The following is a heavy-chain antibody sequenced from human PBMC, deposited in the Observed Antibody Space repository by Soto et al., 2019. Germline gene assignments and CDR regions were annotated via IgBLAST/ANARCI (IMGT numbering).Heavy chain of an antibody. CDR3: ARESYCSRTSCYTDAFDV. J-gene: IGHJ3*01. D-gene: IGHD2-2*02. V-gene: IGHV3-48*02. Sequence: EVQLVESGGGLVQPGGSLRLSCAVTGFIFSSYSMNWVGRAPGKGLEGVSYISSSSSTIYYADSVKGRFTISRDNAKNSLYLQMNSLRDEDTAVYYCARESYCSRTSCYTDAFDVWGQGTMVTVSS. CDR2: ISSSSSTI. CDR1: GFIFSSYS.